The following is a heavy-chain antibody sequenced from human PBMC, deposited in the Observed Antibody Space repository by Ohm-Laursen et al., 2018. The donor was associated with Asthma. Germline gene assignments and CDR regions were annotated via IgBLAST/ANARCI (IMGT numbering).Heavy chain of an antibody. CDR3: ARIGRY. Sequence: SLRLSCAASGFTFRSYAMHWVRQAPGKGLEWVAVISYDGSNKYYADPVKGRFTIPRDNSKNTLYLQMNSLRAEDTAVYYCARIGRYWGQGTLVTVSS. CDR2: ISYDGSNK. V-gene: IGHV3-30-3*01. CDR1: GFTFRSYA. J-gene: IGHJ4*02.